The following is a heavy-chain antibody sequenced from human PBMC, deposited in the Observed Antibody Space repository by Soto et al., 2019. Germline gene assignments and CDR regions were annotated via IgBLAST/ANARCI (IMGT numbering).Heavy chain of an antibody. CDR3: GRVRRQIYVFWGVYYTGGMEV. CDR2: IWYDGSNK. CDR1: GFTFSSYG. D-gene: IGHD3-3*01. Sequence: GGSLRLSCAASGFTFSSYGMHWVRQAPGKGLEWVAVIWYDGSNKYYADSVKGRFTISRDNSKNTLYLQMNSLRAEDTAVYYCGRVRRQIYVFWGVYYTGGMEVWRQGPRFTVSS. V-gene: IGHV3-33*01. J-gene: IGHJ6*02.